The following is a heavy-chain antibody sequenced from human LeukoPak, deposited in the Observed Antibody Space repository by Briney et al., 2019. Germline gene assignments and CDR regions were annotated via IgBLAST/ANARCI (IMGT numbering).Heavy chain of an antibody. J-gene: IGHJ4*02. CDR3: AREGLYSGYDEGLDY. Sequence: GGSLRLSCAASGFTFSSYGMHWVRQAPGKRLEWVAFIRYDGSNKYYADSVKGRFTISRDNAKNSLYLQMNSLRAEDTAVYYCAREGLYSGYDEGLDYWGQGTLVTVSS. V-gene: IGHV3-30*02. D-gene: IGHD5-12*01. CDR2: IRYDGSNK. CDR1: GFTFSSYG.